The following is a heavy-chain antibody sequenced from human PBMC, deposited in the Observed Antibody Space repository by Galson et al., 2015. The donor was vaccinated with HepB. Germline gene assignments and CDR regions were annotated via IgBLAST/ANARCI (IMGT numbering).Heavy chain of an antibody. Sequence: TLSLTCAVSGGSLSNGGSSWSWIRQPPGKALEWIGYIFHGGITYNPSLKSRVTISVDGSKNQFSLKLSSVTAADTAVYYCDRARYYDSNGYYDAYDSWGEGKTVTVSS. J-gene: IGHJ3*02. CDR1: GGSLSNGGSS. CDR3: DRARYYDSNGYYDAYDS. CDR2: IFHGGIT. D-gene: IGHD3-22*01. V-gene: IGHV4-30-2*01.